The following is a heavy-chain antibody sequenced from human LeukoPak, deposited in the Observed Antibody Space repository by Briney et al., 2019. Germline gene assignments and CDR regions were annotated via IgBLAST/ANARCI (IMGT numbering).Heavy chain of an antibody. CDR3: ARAVAEDGAFDI. D-gene: IGHD4-23*01. CDR2: INPNNGGT. Sequence: ASVKVSCKASGYTFTGYYMHWVRQAPGQGLEWMGWINPNNGGTNYAQKLQGRVTMTTDTSTSTAYMELRSLRSDDTAVYYCARAVAEDGAFDIWGQGTMVTVSS. CDR1: GYTFTGYY. J-gene: IGHJ3*02. V-gene: IGHV1-2*02.